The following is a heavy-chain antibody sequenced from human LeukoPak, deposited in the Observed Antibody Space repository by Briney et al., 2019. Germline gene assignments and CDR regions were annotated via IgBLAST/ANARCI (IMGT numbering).Heavy chain of an antibody. J-gene: IGHJ3*02. CDR3: ATVRDKDHSGSYKNDAFDI. V-gene: IGHV1-24*01. Sequence: ASMKVSCKVSGYTLTELSMHWVRQAPGKGLEWMGGFDPEDGETIYAQKFQGRVTMTEDTSTDTAYMELSSLRSEDTAVYYCATVRDKDHSGSYKNDAFDIWGQGTMVTVSS. D-gene: IGHD1-26*01. CDR2: FDPEDGET. CDR1: GYTLTELS.